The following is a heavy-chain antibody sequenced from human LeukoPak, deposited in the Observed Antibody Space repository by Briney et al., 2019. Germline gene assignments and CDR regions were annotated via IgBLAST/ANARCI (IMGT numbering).Heavy chain of an antibody. D-gene: IGHD2-15*01. J-gene: IGHJ4*02. Sequence: ASVKVSCKVPGYTLTELSMHWVRQAPGKGLEWMGGFDPEDGETIYAQKFQGRVTTTEDTSTDTAYMELSSLRSEDTAVYYCATDLTRSGGSLDWGQGTLVTVSS. V-gene: IGHV1-24*01. CDR3: ATDLTRSGGSLD. CDR1: GYTLTELS. CDR2: FDPEDGET.